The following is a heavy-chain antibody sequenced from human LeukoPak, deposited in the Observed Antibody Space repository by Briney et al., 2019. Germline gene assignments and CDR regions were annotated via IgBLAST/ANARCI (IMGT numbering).Heavy chain of an antibody. Sequence: VSLRLSCAASGFTFSSYAMSWVRQAPGKGLEWVSGISGSGAGTYYADSVKGRFTISRDNSKNTLYLQMDSLRAEDTAVYYCAKGVDIVVVVAAQDSWGQGTLVTVSS. D-gene: IGHD2-15*01. V-gene: IGHV3-23*01. CDR1: GFTFSSYA. J-gene: IGHJ4*02. CDR3: AKGVDIVVVVAAQDS. CDR2: ISGSGAGT.